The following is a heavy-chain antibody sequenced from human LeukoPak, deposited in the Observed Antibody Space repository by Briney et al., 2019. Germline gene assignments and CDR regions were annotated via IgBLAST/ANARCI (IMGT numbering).Heavy chain of an antibody. CDR1: GFTFSSYG. V-gene: IGHV3-33*01. D-gene: IGHD3-22*01. Sequence: GGSLRLSCAASGFTFSSYGMHWVRQAPGKGLEWVAVIWYDGSNKYYADSVKGRFTISRDNSKNTLYLQMNSLRAEDTALYYCARDGDYYDSSGYYNDWGQGTLVTVSS. CDR2: IWYDGSNK. CDR3: ARDGDYYDSSGYYND. J-gene: IGHJ4*02.